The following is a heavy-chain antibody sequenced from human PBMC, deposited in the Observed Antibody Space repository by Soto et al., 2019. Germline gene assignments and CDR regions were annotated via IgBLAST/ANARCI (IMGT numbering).Heavy chain of an antibody. J-gene: IGHJ2*01. D-gene: IGHD6-6*01. CDR1: GGSISSGDYY. V-gene: IGHV4-30-4*01. Sequence: SETLSLTCTVSGGSISSGDYYWSWIRQPPGKGLEWIGYIYYSGSTYYNPSLKSRVTISVDTSKNQFSLKLSSVTAADTAVYYCARSQDAYWYFDLWGRGTLVTVSS. CDR2: IYYSGST. CDR3: ARSQDAYWYFDL.